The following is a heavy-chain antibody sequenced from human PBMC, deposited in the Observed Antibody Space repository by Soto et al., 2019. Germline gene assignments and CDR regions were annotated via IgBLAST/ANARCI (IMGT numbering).Heavy chain of an antibody. CDR1: GYTFTHYY. J-gene: IGHJ4*02. CDR2: INPNGGST. D-gene: IGHD5-18*01. V-gene: IGHV1-46*01. CDR3: ASSVNSALGFDY. Sequence: QVQLVQSGAEVKKPGASVKVSCKASGYTFTHYYIHWVRQAPGQGLEWMGIINPNGGSTTYAQKFGAEFTMAKDTSTITVYMELSSLGSEDAALLYCASSVNSALGFDYGGQGSLVTVSS.